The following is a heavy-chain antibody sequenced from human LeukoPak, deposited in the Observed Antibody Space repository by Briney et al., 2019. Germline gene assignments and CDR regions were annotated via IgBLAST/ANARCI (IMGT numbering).Heavy chain of an antibody. CDR2: IKQDGSEK. J-gene: IGHJ5*02. CDR3: ARDRVAGATQNWFDP. CDR1: GFTFSSYW. D-gene: IGHD1-26*01. V-gene: IGHV3-7*01. Sequence: GGSLRLSCEASGFTFSSYWMSWVRQAPGKGLEWVANIKQDGSEKYYVDSVKGRFTISRDNAKNSLYLQMNSLRAEDTAVYYCARDRVAGATQNWFDPWGQGTLVTVSS.